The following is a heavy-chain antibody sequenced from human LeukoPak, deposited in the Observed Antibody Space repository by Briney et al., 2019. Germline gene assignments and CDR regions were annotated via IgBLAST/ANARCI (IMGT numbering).Heavy chain of an antibody. D-gene: IGHD1-26*01. CDR3: ARFVNREWFDP. V-gene: IGHV4-59*01. CDR2: IYYSGST. J-gene: IGHJ5*02. Sequence: SETLSLTCTVSGGSISSYYWSWIRQPPGKGLEWIGYIYYSGSTNYNPSLKSRVTISVDTSKNQFSLKLSSVTAADTAVYYCARFVNREWFDPWGQGTLVTVSS. CDR1: GGSISSYY.